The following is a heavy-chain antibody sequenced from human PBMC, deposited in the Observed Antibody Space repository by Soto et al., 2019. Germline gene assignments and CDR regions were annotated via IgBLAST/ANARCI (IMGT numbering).Heavy chain of an antibody. Sequence: SETLSLTCAVSGGSISSGGYSWSWIRQPPGKGLEWIGYIYHSGSTYYNPSLKSRVTISVDRSKNQFSLKLSPVTAADTAVYYCARVGTMSHFDYWGQGTLVTVSS. CDR3: ARVGTMSHFDY. CDR1: GGSISSGGYS. CDR2: IYHSGST. V-gene: IGHV4-30-2*01. D-gene: IGHD3-10*02. J-gene: IGHJ4*02.